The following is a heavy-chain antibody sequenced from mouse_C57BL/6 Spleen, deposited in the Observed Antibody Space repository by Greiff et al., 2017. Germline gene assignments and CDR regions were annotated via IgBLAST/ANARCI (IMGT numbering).Heavy chain of an antibody. CDR1: GYTFTSYW. D-gene: IGHD4-1*01. V-gene: IGHV1-72*01. CDR2: IDPNSGGT. J-gene: IGHJ1*03. Sequence: QVQLQQPGAELVKPGASVTLSCKASGYTFTSYWMHWVKQRPGRGLEWIGRIDPNSGGTKYNEKFKSKATLTVDKPSSTAYMQLSSLTSEDSAVYYCASWDPNWYFDVWGTGTTVTVSS. CDR3: ASWDPNWYFDV.